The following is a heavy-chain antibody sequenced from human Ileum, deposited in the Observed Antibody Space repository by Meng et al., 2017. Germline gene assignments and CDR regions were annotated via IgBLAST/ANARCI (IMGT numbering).Heavy chain of an antibody. CDR2: TYYRSKWYS. D-gene: IGHD3-3*01. Sequence: QGTLQQSGPGLVKPSQPLSLTCGVSGGSVSSNIAAWNWIRQSPLRGLEWLGRTYYRSKWYSEYAVSVKSRISITPDTSKNQFSLQMNSVTPEDTAVYYCASGSGSLDYWGPGTLVTVSS. J-gene: IGHJ4*02. CDR3: ASGSGSLDY. CDR1: GGSVSSNIAA. V-gene: IGHV6-1*01.